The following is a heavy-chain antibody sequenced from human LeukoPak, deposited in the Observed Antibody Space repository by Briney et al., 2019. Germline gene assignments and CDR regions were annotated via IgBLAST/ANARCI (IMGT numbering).Heavy chain of an antibody. V-gene: IGHV1-8*02. Sequence: GASVKVSCKASGYTFSSNGINWVRQATGQGLEWMGWMNPNSGNTGYAQKFQGRVTMTRNTSISTAYMELSSLRSEDTAVYYCARVDSAWEVAATLDYWGQGTLVTVSS. D-gene: IGHD2-15*01. CDR1: GYTFSSNG. CDR2: MNPNSGNT. J-gene: IGHJ4*02. CDR3: ARVDSAWEVAATLDY.